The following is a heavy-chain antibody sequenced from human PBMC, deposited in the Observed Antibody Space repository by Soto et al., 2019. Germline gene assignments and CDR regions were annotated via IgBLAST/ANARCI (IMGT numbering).Heavy chain of an antibody. CDR1: GFTFSSYA. Sequence: GGSLRLSCAASGFTFSSYAMSWVRQAPGKGLEWVSAISGSGGSTYYADSVKGRFTISRDNSKNTLYLQMNSLRAEDTAVYYWAKEGGMITFGGVIAPYYFDYWGQRTLVTVSS. CDR3: AKEGGMITFGGVIAPYYFDY. CDR2: ISGSGGST. D-gene: IGHD3-16*02. J-gene: IGHJ4*02. V-gene: IGHV3-23*01.